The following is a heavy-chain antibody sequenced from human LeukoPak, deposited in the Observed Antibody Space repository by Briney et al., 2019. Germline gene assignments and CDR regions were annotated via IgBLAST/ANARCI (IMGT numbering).Heavy chain of an antibody. CDR1: GFTFSSYS. D-gene: IGHD6-19*01. CDR2: ISSSSSYI. CDR3: ARDRWHSSGWYTGEFDY. J-gene: IGHJ4*02. Sequence: GGSLRLSCAASGFTFSSYSMNWVRQAPGKGLEWVSSISSSSSYIYYADSVKGRFTISRDNAKNSLYLQMNSLRAEDTAVYYCARDRWHSSGWYTGEFDYWGQGTLVTASS. V-gene: IGHV3-21*01.